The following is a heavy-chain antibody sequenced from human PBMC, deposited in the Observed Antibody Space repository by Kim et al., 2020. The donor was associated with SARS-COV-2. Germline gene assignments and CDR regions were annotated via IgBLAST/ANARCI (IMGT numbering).Heavy chain of an antibody. D-gene: IGHD1-26*01. V-gene: IGHV4-31*02. CDR3: VRGRRDGYYYFDY. Sequence: DNPSVKSRLLISLDKSKNQISLKLSSVTAADTAVYYCVRGRRDGYYYFDYGGQGTLVTVSS. J-gene: IGHJ4*02.